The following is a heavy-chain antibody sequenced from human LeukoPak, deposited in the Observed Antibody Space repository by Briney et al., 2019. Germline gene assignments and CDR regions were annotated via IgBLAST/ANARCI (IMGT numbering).Heavy chain of an antibody. CDR2: IYYSGST. V-gene: IGHV4-39*07. CDR3: ASKVTRTVDY. J-gene: IGHJ4*02. D-gene: IGHD3/OR15-3a*01. Sequence: SETLSLTCTVSGGSISSSSYYWGWIRQPPGKGLEWIGSIYYSGSTYYNSPLKSRVTISVDTSKNQFSLKLSSVTAADTAVYYCASKVTRTVDYWGQGTLVTVSS. CDR1: GGSISSSSYY.